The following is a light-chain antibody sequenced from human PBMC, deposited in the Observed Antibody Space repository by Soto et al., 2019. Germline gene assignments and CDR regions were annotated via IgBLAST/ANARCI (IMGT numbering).Light chain of an antibody. J-gene: IGKJ3*01. CDR1: QGISSA. Sequence: AIQLTQSPSSLSASVGDRVTITCRASQGISSALAWYQQKPGKAPKLLIYDASSLESGVPSRFSGSGSGTDFTLTISSLQPEDFATDYCQQFNSYSFTFGPGTKVDIK. CDR3: QQFNSYSFT. V-gene: IGKV1-13*02. CDR2: DAS.